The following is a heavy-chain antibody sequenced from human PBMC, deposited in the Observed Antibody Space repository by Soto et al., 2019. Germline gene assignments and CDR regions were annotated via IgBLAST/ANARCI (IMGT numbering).Heavy chain of an antibody. V-gene: IGHV1-69*01. CDR3: ARSQGSSTSLEIYYYYYYGMDV. CDR2: IIPISGTA. D-gene: IGHD2-2*01. CDR1: GGTFSSYA. Sequence: QEQLVQSGAEVKKPGSSVKVSCKASGGTFSSYAISWVRQAPGQGLEWMGGIIPISGTANYAQKFQGRVTITAHESTSTAYMELSSLRSEDTAVYYCARSQGSSTSLEIYYYYYYGMDVWGQGTTVTVSS. J-gene: IGHJ6*02.